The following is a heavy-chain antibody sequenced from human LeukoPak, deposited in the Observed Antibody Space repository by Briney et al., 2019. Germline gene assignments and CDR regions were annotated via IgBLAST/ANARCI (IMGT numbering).Heavy chain of an antibody. Sequence: EASVKVSCKASGYTFTSYGISWVRQAPGQGLEWMGWISAYNGNTNYAQKLQGRVTMTTDTSTSTAYMELSSLRSEDTAVYYCAADARSPAASRNYDAFDIWGQGTMVTVSS. D-gene: IGHD2-2*01. CDR3: AADARSPAASRNYDAFDI. V-gene: IGHV1-18*01. J-gene: IGHJ3*02. CDR1: GYTFTSYG. CDR2: ISAYNGNT.